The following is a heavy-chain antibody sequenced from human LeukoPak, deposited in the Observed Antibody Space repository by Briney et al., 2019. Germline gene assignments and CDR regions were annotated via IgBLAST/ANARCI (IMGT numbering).Heavy chain of an antibody. CDR3: ARDFEGAYSSSSTWFDP. V-gene: IGHV1-18*01. Sequence: ASVKVSCKASGHTFTSYGISWVRQAPGQGLEWMGWISAYNGNTNYAQKLQGRVTMTTDTSTSTAYMELRSLRSDDTAVYYCARDFEGAYSSSSTWFDPWGQGTLVTVSS. J-gene: IGHJ5*02. CDR1: GHTFTSYG. CDR2: ISAYNGNT. D-gene: IGHD6-6*01.